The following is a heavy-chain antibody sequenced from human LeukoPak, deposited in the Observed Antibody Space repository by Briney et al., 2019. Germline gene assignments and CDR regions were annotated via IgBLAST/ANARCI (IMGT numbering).Heavy chain of an antibody. V-gene: IGHV3-49*04. CDR1: GFTFSSYS. D-gene: IGHD5-24*01. Sequence: GGSLRLSCAASGFTFSSYSMNWVRQAPGKGLEWVGFIRSKAYGGTTEYAASVKGRFTISRDDSKSIAYLQMNSLKTEDTAVYYCTRVGEMATSDAFDYWGQGTLVTVSS. CDR3: TRVGEMATSDAFDY. J-gene: IGHJ4*02. CDR2: IRSKAYGGTT.